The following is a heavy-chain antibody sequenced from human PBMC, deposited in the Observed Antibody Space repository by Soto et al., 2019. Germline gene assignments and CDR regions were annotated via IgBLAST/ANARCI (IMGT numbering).Heavy chain of an antibody. CDR3: ARVGQGFWYFAL. CDR2: INTDGSTT. J-gene: IGHJ2*01. V-gene: IGHV3-74*01. Sequence: EVQLVESGGGLVQPGGSLRLSCAASGFTFSSYWMHWVRQAPGKGLVWVSRINTDGSTTSYADSVKGRFTISRDNAKNTVYLQMNSLTAEDTAVYYCARVGQGFWYFALWGRATLVTVSS. CDR1: GFTFSSYW.